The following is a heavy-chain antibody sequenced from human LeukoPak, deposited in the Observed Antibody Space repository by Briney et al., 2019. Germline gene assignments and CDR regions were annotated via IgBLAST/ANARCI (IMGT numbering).Heavy chain of an antibody. CDR2: IRYDGSNK. Sequence: PGGSLRLSCAASGFTFSTYGMHWVRQAPGKGLEWVAFIRYDGSNKYYADSVKGRFTISRDNAKNSLYLQMNSLRAEDTAVYYCAREETYYYDSSGYQAFQYYFDYWGQGTLVTVSS. V-gene: IGHV3-30*02. D-gene: IGHD3-22*01. CDR3: AREETYYYDSSGYQAFQYYFDY. CDR1: GFTFSTYG. J-gene: IGHJ4*02.